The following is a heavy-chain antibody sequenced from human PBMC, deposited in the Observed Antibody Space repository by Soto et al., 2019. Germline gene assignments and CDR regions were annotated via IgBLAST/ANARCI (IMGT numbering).Heavy chain of an antibody. J-gene: IGHJ6*02. CDR1: GFTFSSYW. CDR2: IKHGGSAK. Sequence: GGSLRLSCAASGFTFSSYWMSWVRQAPGKGLEWVANIKHGGSAKYYVDSVKGRFTISRDNAKNSLYLQMDSLRAEDTAVYYCARDGSTGTTNYHYAMDVWGQGTTVTVSS. V-gene: IGHV3-7*01. CDR3: ARDGSTGTTNYHYAMDV. D-gene: IGHD4-17*01.